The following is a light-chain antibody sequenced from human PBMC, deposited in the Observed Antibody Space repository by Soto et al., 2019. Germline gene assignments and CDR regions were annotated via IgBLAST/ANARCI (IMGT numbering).Light chain of an antibody. CDR3: HQTAGSLTWT. Sequence: DIQLTQSPSSLSASVGDSVTITCRASQGIAYRLNWYQQKPGKAPKVLIYDTSNLQSGVPPRFSGSGSGTDFALTISSLQPEDFATYYCHQTAGSLTWTFGQGTRVEAK. CDR2: DTS. V-gene: IGKV1-39*01. CDR1: QGIAYR. J-gene: IGKJ1*01.